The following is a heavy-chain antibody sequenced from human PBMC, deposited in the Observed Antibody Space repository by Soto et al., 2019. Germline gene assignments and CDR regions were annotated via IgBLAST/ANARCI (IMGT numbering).Heavy chain of an antibody. D-gene: IGHD3-3*01. J-gene: IGHJ4*02. CDR3: AGTEWFHPFDY. CDR1: GGSISSGGYY. Sequence: SETLSLTCTVSGGSISSGGYYWSWIRQHPGKGLEWIGYIYYSGSTYYNPSLKSRVTISVDTSKNQLSLKLSSVTAADTAVYYCAGTEWFHPFDYWGQGTLVTVSS. CDR2: IYYSGST. V-gene: IGHV4-31*03.